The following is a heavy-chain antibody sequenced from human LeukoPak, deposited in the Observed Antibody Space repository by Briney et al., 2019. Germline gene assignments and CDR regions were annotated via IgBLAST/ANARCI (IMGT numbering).Heavy chain of an antibody. CDR3: EKGLRSYYAFDM. CDR2: ISYGGSNG. D-gene: IGHD1-26*01. V-gene: IGHV3-30*18. J-gene: IGHJ3*02. Sequence: GGSLRLSCAASGFTFSSYGMHWVRQAPGKGLEWVALISYGGSNGYYADSVMGRFTVSRDNSKNTLYLQMNRLRAEDADVYYCEKGLRSYYAFDMWGQGTMVTVSS. CDR1: GFTFSSYG.